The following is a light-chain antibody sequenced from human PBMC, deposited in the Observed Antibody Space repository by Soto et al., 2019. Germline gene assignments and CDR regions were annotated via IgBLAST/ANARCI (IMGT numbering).Light chain of an antibody. CDR3: SCYAGSNILM. CDR2: EVS. CDR1: SSDVGDFNY. J-gene: IGLJ3*02. Sequence: QSVLTQPPSASGSPGQSVTISCTGTSSDVGDFNYVSWYQQHPGKAPKLMIYEVSKRPSGVPDRFSGSKSGNTASLIVSGLQAEDEADYCCSCYAGSNILMFGAGTKLTVL. V-gene: IGLV2-8*01.